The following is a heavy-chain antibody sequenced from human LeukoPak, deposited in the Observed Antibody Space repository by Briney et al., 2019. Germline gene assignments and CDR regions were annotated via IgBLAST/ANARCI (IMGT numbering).Heavy chain of an antibody. Sequence: ASVKVSCKASGYTFTGYYMHWVRQAPGQGLEWMGWISAYNGNTNYAQKLQGRVTMTTDTSTSTAYMELRSLRSDDTAVYYCARVGSSWSPYNWFDPWGQGTLVTVSS. CDR3: ARVGSSWSPYNWFDP. CDR1: GYTFTGYY. V-gene: IGHV1-18*04. CDR2: ISAYNGNT. J-gene: IGHJ5*02. D-gene: IGHD6-13*01.